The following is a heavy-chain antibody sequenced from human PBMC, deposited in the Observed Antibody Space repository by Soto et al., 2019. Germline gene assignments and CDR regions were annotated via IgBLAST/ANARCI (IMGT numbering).Heavy chain of an antibody. CDR3: ARMVGYCISTSWYYYYGMDV. CDR1: GYTFTGYY. D-gene: IGHD2-2*01. Sequence: ASVKVSCKASGYTFTGYYMHLVRQAPGQGLEWMGWINPNSGGTNYAQKFQGWVTMTRDTSISTAYMELSRLRSDDTAVYYCARMVGYCISTSWYYYYGMDVWGQGTTVTVSS. V-gene: IGHV1-2*04. CDR2: INPNSGGT. J-gene: IGHJ6*02.